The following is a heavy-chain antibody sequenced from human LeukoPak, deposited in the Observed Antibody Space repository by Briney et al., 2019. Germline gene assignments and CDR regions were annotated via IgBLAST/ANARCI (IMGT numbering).Heavy chain of an antibody. J-gene: IGHJ4*02. CDR2: TYYRSKWYN. CDR3: ARGGVPFHY. CDR1: GDSVSTNSAA. V-gene: IGHV6-1*01. Sequence: SQTLSLTCAISGDSVSTNSAAWNCIRQSPSRGLEWLGRTYYRSKWYNDYAVSVKSRITISPDTSKNQFSLQLNSVTPEDMAVYYCARGGVPFHYWGQGTLVTVSS.